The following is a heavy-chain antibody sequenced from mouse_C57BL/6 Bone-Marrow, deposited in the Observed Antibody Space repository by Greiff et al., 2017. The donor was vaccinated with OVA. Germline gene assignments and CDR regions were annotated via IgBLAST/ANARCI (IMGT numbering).Heavy chain of an antibody. Sequence: VQLQQSGPELVKPGASVKLSCKASGYTFTSYDINWVKQRPGQGLEWIGWIYPRAGSTKYNEKFKGKATLTVDTSSSTAYMELHSLTSEDSAVYFCATHDYGDYAMDYWGQGTSVTVSS. V-gene: IGHV1-85*01. J-gene: IGHJ4*01. CDR1: GYTFTSYD. CDR2: IYPRAGST. D-gene: IGHD2-4*01. CDR3: ATHDYGDYAMDY.